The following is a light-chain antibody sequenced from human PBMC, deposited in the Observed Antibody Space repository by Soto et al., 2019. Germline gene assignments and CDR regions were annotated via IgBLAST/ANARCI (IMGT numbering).Light chain of an antibody. J-gene: IGLJ2*01. CDR1: YSDIGSYND. Sequence: QSVLTQPRSVSGSPGQSVTISCTGTYSDIGSYNDVSWYQHHPAKAPRLMIFDVSQRPSGVPDRFSVSKSGNTASLTISGLQTEDEADYYCCSYVRAYRLMIFGEGTKLTVL. V-gene: IGLV2-11*01. CDR3: CSYVRAYRLMI. CDR2: DVS.